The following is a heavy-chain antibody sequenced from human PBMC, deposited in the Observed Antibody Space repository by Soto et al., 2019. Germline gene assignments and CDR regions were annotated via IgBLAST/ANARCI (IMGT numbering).Heavy chain of an antibody. CDR1: GLNFDAFA. D-gene: IGHD3-3*01. J-gene: IGHJ4*02. CDR3: AKGRYDFWSPYYFDS. V-gene: IGHV3-9*01. CDR2: ITWNSRVL. Sequence: EVQLVESGGRLVQPGRSLRLSCVGTGLNFDAFAMHWVRQAPGKGLEWVSGITWNSRVLAYADSVKGRFTISRDNARNSLYLQMDSLRDDDTALYYCAKGRYDFWSPYYFDSWGQGTLVTVSS.